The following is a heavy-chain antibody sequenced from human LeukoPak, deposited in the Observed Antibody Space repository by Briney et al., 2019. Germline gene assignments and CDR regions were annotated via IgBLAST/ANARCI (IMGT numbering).Heavy chain of an antibody. CDR1: GFTFNNYG. CDR2: IYYSGST. Sequence: PGGSLRLSCAASGFTFNNYGMHWIRQPPGKGLEWIGYIYYSGSTNYNPSLKSRVTISVDTSKNQFSLKLSSVTAADTAVYYCARARGSYGDFDYWGQGTLVTVSS. CDR3: ARARGSYGDFDY. D-gene: IGHD1-26*01. V-gene: IGHV4-59*01. J-gene: IGHJ4*02.